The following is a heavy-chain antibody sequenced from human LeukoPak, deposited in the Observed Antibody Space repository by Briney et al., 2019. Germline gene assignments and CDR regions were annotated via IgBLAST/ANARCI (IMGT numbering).Heavy chain of an antibody. Sequence: GGSLRLSCAASGFTFSSYAMSWVRQAPGKGLEWVSAISGSGGSTYYADSVKGRFTISRDNSKNTLYLQMNSLRAEDTAVYYCAEALSDFWSGIDYWGQGTLVTVSS. J-gene: IGHJ4*02. CDR1: GFTFSSYA. D-gene: IGHD3-3*01. CDR2: ISGSGGST. CDR3: AEALSDFWSGIDY. V-gene: IGHV3-23*01.